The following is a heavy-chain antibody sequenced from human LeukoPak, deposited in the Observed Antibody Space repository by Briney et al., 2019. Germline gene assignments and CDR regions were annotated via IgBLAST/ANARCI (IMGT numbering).Heavy chain of an antibody. D-gene: IGHD6-19*01. CDR3: ARGVAGPYYYYYMDV. CDR1: GYTFTDYY. J-gene: IGHJ6*03. CDR2: VNPNSSGT. V-gene: IGHV1-2*02. Sequence: GASVTVSCKASGYTFTDYYMHWVRQAPGQGLEWMGWVNPNSSGTNYAQKFQGRVTMTRDTSISTAYMELSRLTSDDTAVYYCARGVAGPYYYYYMDVWGRGTTVTVSS.